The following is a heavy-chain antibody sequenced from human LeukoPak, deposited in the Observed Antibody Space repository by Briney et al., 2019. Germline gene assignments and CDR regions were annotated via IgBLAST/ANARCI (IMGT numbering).Heavy chain of an antibody. V-gene: IGHV1-2*02. CDR2: INPNSGGT. CDR1: GYTFTGYY. CDR3: ARGWGYDYVWGSYRRLDY. Sequence: ASVKVSCKASGYTFTGYYMHWVRQAPGQGLEWMGWINPNSGGTNYAQKFQGRVTMTRDTSISTAYMELSRLRSDDTAVYYCARGWGYDYVWGSYRRLDYWGQGTLVTVSS. D-gene: IGHD3-16*02. J-gene: IGHJ4*02.